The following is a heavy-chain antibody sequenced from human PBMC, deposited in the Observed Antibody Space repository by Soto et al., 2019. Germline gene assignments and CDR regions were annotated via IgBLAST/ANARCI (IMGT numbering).Heavy chain of an antibody. Sequence: SETLSLTCTVSGGSISSGGYYWSWIRQHPGKGLEWIGYIYYSGSTFYNPSLKSRVTISVDTSKNQFSLKLSSVTAADTAVYYCARFSGGGSGWFDPWGQGTLVTVSS. CDR1: GGSISSGGYY. CDR3: ARFSGGGSGWFDP. V-gene: IGHV4-31*03. J-gene: IGHJ5*02. D-gene: IGHD3-10*01. CDR2: IYYSGST.